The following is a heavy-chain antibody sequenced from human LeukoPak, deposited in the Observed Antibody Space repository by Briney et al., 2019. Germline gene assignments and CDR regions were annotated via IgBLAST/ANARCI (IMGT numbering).Heavy chain of an antibody. D-gene: IGHD2/OR15-2a*01. Sequence: PSETLSLTCAVSGYSMTSGRYWGWIRQPPGKGLEWIGSAYNSGSTHYNPSLKSRVTISVDTSKNQFSLKLTSVTAADTAVYFCARNSSKGWFDTWGQGTLVTVSS. V-gene: IGHV4-38-2*01. J-gene: IGHJ5*02. CDR3: ARNSSKGWFDT. CDR2: AYNSGST. CDR1: GYSMTSGRY.